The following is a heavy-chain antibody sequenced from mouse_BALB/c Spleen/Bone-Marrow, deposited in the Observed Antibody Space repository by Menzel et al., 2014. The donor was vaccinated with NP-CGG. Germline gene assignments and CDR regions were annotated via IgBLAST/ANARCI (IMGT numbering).Heavy chain of an antibody. CDR1: GFTFSSYD. V-gene: IGHV5-6-3*01. J-gene: IGHJ3*01. Sequence: EVNVVESGGVLVQPGGSLKLSCAASGFTFSSYDMSWVRQTPDKRLELVATINTNGGTTYYPDSVKGRFAISRDNAKSTLYLQMSSLKSADTAIYYRARNRYDWFAYWGQGTLVTVSA. D-gene: IGHD2-14*01. CDR3: ARNRYDWFAY. CDR2: INTNGGTT.